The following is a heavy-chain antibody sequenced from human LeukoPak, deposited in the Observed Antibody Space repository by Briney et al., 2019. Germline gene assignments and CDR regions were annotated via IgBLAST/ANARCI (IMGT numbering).Heavy chain of an antibody. CDR2: IYYSGST. J-gene: IGHJ5*02. Sequence: SETLSLTCTVSGGSISSYYWSWIRQPPGKGLEWMGYIYYSGSTNYNPSLKSRVTIPVDTSKTQFPLKLSSVTAADTAVYYCARESSGWSTVPNEFDPWGQGTLVTVSS. V-gene: IGHV4-59*01. CDR3: ARESSGWSTVPNEFDP. D-gene: IGHD6-19*01. CDR1: GGSISSYY.